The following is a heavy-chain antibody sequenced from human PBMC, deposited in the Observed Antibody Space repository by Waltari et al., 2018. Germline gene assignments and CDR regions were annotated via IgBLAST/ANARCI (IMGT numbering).Heavy chain of an antibody. Sequence: QVQLVQSGAEVKKPGASVKVSCKASGYTFTSYDINWVRQATGQGLEWMGWMNPNSGGTNYAQKFQGRVTMTRDTSISTAYMELSRLRSDDTAVYYCARASGCTGGVCSVAWFDPWGQGTLVTVSS. CDR2: MNPNSGGT. CDR3: ARASGCTGGVCSVAWFDP. V-gene: IGHV1-2*02. CDR1: GYTFTSYD. J-gene: IGHJ5*02. D-gene: IGHD2-8*02.